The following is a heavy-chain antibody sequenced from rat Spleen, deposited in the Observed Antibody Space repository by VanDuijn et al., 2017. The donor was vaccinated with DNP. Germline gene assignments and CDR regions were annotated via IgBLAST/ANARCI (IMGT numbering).Heavy chain of an antibody. J-gene: IGHJ2*01. Sequence: EVRLVESGGGLVQPGRSMKLSCAASGFTFSNSDVAWVRQAPKKGLEWVATIINDGSRTYYRDSVKGRFTISRDNAKSNLYLQMNSLKSEDTATYYCARHYYSSYYFDYWGQGVMVTVSS. CDR2: IINDGSRT. CDR3: ARHYYSSYYFDY. V-gene: IGHV5-7*01. CDR1: GFTFSNSD. D-gene: IGHD1-2*01.